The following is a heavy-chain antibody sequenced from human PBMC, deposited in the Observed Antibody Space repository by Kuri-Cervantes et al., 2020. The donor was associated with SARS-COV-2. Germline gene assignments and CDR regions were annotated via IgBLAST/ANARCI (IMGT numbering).Heavy chain of an antibody. D-gene: IGHD2-15*01. J-gene: IGHJ6*02. CDR1: GGTFSSYA. V-gene: IGHV1-69*06. CDR2: IIPIFGTA. CDR3: ARKIGGGYCSGGSCWGMDV. Sequence: SVKVSCKASGGTFSSYAISWVRQAPGQGLEWMGGIIPIFGTANYAQKFQGRVTITADKSTSTAYMELSSLRSEDTAVYYCARKIGGGYCSGGSCWGMDVWGQGTTVTLSS.